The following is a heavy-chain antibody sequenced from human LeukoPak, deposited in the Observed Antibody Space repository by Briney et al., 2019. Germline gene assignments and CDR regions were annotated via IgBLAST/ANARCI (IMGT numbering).Heavy chain of an antibody. D-gene: IGHD5-18*01. CDR1: GGSISSYY. CDR2: IYYRGST. V-gene: IGHV4-59*01. CDR3: ARDYWSGYSYGYSGY. Sequence: SETLSLTCTVSGGSISSYYWSWIRQAPGKGLEWIGYIYYRGSTYYNPSLKSRVTISVDTSKNQVSLKVSSVTAADTAVYYCARDYWSGYSYGYSGYWGQGTLVTVSS. J-gene: IGHJ4*02.